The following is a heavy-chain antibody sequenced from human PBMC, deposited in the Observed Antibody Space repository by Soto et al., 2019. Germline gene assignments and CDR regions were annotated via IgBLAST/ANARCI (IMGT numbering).Heavy chain of an antibody. J-gene: IGHJ6*03. D-gene: IGHD3-10*01. V-gene: IGHV4-30-2*01. CDR2: IYPSGAT. CDR3: AREVFSSILYIDL. CDR1: GASISTRGFT. Sequence: NPSETLSLTCAISGASISTRGFTWSWIRQPPGKGLEWIGYIYPSGATYYNPSLKSRVTISLETSKNRFSLNVNSATAADTAVYYCAREVFSSILYIDLWGQGTRVTVSS.